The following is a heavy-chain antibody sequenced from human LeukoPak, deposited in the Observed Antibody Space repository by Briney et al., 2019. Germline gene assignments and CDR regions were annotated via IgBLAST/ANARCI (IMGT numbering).Heavy chain of an antibody. J-gene: IGHJ6*02. CDR3: AKDIEAGYYYGVDV. CDR2: ISWNSGNI. V-gene: IGHV3-9*01. CDR1: GFTFHEYG. D-gene: IGHD3-10*01. Sequence: PPGRSLRLSCAASGFTFHEYGMQWVRQAPGKGLEWVSGISWNSGNIGYVDSVKGRFTISRDNAKNSLYLQMNSLRVEDTALYFCAKDIEAGYYYGVDVWGQGTTVIVSS.